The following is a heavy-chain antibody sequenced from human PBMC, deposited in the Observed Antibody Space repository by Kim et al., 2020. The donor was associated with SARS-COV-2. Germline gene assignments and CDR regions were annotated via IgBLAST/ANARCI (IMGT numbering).Heavy chain of an antibody. Sequence: SVKVSCKASGGTFSSYTISWVRQAPGQGLEWMGRIIPILGIANYAQKFQGRVTITADKSTSTAYMELSSLRSEDTAVYYCAREERGAHNYYYYGMDVWGQGTTVTVSS. V-gene: IGHV1-69*04. CDR3: AREERGAHNYYYYGMDV. D-gene: IGHD1-26*01. CDR1: GGTFSSYT. CDR2: IIPILGIA. J-gene: IGHJ6*02.